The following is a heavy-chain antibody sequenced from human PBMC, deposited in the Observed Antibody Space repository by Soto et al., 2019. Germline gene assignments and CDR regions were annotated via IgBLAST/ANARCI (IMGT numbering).Heavy chain of an antibody. CDR2: IIPIFGTA. Sequence: GASVKVSCKASGGTFSSYAISWVRQAPGQGLEWMGGIIPIFGTANYAQKFQGRVTITADESTSTAYMELSSLRSEDTAVYYCAISRVGRWWYNWFDPWGQGQWSPSPQ. D-gene: IGHD2-15*01. CDR1: GGTFSSYA. V-gene: IGHV1-69*13. CDR3: AISRVGRWWYNWFDP. J-gene: IGHJ5*02.